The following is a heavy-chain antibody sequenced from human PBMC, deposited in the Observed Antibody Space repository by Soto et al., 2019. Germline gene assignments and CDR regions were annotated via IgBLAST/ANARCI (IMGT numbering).Heavy chain of an antibody. J-gene: IGHJ4*02. CDR2: IRQDGGAK. V-gene: IGHV3-7*01. Sequence: GRSLRLSCAASGLTCSNYWVSWVRQAPGKGLTWVATIRQDGGAKHFADCVEGRFTISRDNAQNSLFLQLNDLRAEDTAVYYCVTGGGSAHCPHYLDSWGQGTLVTVSS. D-gene: IGHD6-19*01. CDR1: GLTCSNYW. CDR3: VTGGGSAHCPHYLDS.